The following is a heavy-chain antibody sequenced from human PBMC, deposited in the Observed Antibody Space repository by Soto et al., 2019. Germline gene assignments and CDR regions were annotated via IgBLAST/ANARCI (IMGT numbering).Heavy chain of an antibody. V-gene: IGHV3-21*01. Sequence: GGSLRLSCAASGFTFSSYSMNWVRQAPGKGLEWVSSISSSSSYIYYADSVKGRFTISRDNAKNSLYLQMNSLRAEDTAVYYCARDPSSFHWFDPWGQGTLVTVSS. J-gene: IGHJ5*02. CDR2: ISSSSSYI. CDR3: ARDPSSFHWFDP. D-gene: IGHD2-21*01. CDR1: GFTFSSYS.